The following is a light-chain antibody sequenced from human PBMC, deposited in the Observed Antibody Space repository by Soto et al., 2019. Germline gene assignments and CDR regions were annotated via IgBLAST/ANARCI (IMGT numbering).Light chain of an antibody. J-gene: IGLJ1*01. CDR1: GSDIAGYNY. Sequence: QSALTQPASASGFLGQSITISCTGTGSDIAGYNYISWYQQLPGKAPKLMIYEVTIRPSGISNRFSGSKSGNTASLTISGLQAEEEADYYCTSFTSTSSLYVFGTGTKTTVL. CDR2: EVT. CDR3: TSFTSTSSLYV. V-gene: IGLV2-14*01.